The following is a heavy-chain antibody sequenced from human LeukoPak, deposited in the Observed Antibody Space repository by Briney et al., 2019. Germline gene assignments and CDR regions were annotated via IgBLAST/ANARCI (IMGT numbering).Heavy chain of an antibody. CDR3: TRENYGDYGYDY. Sequence: PSQTLSLTCAVSGGSISSGGYSWSWIRQPPGKGLEWIGYIYHSGSAYYNPSLKSRVTISVDRSKNQFSLKLSSVTAADTAVYYCTRENYGDYGYDYWGQGTLVTVSS. D-gene: IGHD4-17*01. J-gene: IGHJ4*02. CDR2: IYHSGSA. V-gene: IGHV4-30-2*01. CDR1: GGSISSGGYS.